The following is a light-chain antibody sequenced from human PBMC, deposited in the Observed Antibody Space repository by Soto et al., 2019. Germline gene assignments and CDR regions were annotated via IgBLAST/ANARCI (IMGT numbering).Light chain of an antibody. CDR3: HQGNNCPLT. CDR2: SAS. CDR1: QSISTE. J-gene: IGKJ2*01. V-gene: IGKV3-15*01. Sequence: EIVMTQSPATLSVSPGERATLSCRASQSISTELAWYQQKPGQPPRLLIYSASTRATGVPASFTGSGSGSEFTLTISGLQSEYFAVYYCHQGNNCPLTFGQGTRLEI.